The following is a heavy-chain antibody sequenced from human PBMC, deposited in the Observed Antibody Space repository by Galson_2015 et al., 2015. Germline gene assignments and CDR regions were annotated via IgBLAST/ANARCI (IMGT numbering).Heavy chain of an antibody. D-gene: IGHD3-3*01. CDR3: TKEADFWSGPNSYLDF. Sequence: SLRLSCAVSGFTFSSYAMGWVRQAPGTGLEGVSSIGDSGANTKYADSVKGRFTISRDNSKNTLYLQMNSLRGDDTAVYYCTKEADFWSGPNSYLDFWGRGTLVTVSS. CDR1: GFTFSSYA. CDR2: IGDSGANT. J-gene: IGHJ4*02. V-gene: IGHV3-23*01.